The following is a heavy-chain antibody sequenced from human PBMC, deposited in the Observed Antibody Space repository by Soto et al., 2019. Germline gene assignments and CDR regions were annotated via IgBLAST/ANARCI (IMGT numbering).Heavy chain of an antibody. J-gene: IGHJ4*02. CDR2: ISAYNGYT. D-gene: IGHD2-2*01. V-gene: IGHV1-18*01. CDR3: ARGYCSSTTCPPGY. Sequence: ASVQVSCKASGYTFTIYGIIWVRQAPGQGLEWMGWISAYNGYTNYAQKLQDRVTMTTDTSTSTAYMELRSLRSDDTAVYYCARGYCSSTTCPPGYWGQGTLVTVSS. CDR1: GYTFTIYG.